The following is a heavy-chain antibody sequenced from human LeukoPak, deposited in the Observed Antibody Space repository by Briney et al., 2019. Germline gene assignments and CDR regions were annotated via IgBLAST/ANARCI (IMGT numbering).Heavy chain of an antibody. CDR1: GFTFTAYH. V-gene: IGHV1-2*02. CDR3: ASGPPGGPHFDY. Sequence: ATVKVSCKASGFTFTAYHMHWVRQAPGQGLEWMGWINPNSGGTNYAQKFQGRVTMTRDTSISTAHMELSGLRSDDTAVYYCASGPPGGPHFDYWGQGTLVTVSS. CDR2: INPNSGGT. D-gene: IGHD3-10*01. J-gene: IGHJ4*02.